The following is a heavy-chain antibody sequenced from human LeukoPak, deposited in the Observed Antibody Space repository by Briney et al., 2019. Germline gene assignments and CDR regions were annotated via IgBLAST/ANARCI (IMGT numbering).Heavy chain of an antibody. CDR2: ISWNSGSM. CDR1: GFTFDDYA. Sequence: GRSLRLSCAASGFTFDDYAMHWVRQAPGKGLEWVSGISWNSGSMGYADSVKGRFTISRDNAKNSLYLQMNSLRAEDTALYFCAKDAVVRGVRPYYFDYWGLGTLVTVSS. D-gene: IGHD3-10*01. V-gene: IGHV3-9*01. CDR3: AKDAVVRGVRPYYFDY. J-gene: IGHJ4*02.